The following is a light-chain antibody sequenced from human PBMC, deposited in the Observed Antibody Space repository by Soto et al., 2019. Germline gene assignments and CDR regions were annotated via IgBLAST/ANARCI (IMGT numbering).Light chain of an antibody. CDR1: QSVTNY. CDR3: QQRLNWPPG. Sequence: EIFLTQSPDTLSLSPGERATLSCRVSQSVTNYIAWYQQRPGQAPRLLIYDASNRATGVPARFSGSGSGTDFTLTISDLEPADFGLYYCQQRLNWPPGFGQGTKVEI. CDR2: DAS. V-gene: IGKV3-11*01. J-gene: IGKJ1*01.